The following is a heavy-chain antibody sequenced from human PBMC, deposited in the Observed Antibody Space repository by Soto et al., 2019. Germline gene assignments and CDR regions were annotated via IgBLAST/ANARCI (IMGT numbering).Heavy chain of an antibody. CDR1: GYTFTSYG. Sequence: QVHLVQSGAEVKKPGASVKVSCKASGYTFTSYGITWVRQAPGQGLEWMGWISAHNGNTDYAQKLQGRVIVTRDTPTSPAYMELRSLRSDDTAVYYCARGRYGDYWGQGAVVTVSS. J-gene: IGHJ4*02. V-gene: IGHV1-18*01. D-gene: IGHD1-1*01. CDR2: ISAHNGNT. CDR3: ARGRYGDY.